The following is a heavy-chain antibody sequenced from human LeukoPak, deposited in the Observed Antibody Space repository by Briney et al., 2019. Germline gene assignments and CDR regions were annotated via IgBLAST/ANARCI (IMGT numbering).Heavy chain of an antibody. V-gene: IGHV4-34*01. CDR2: INHSGST. Sequence: NPSETLSLTCAVYGGSFSGYYWSWIRQPPGKGLEWIGEINHSGSTNYNPSLKSRVTISVDTSKNQFSLKLSSVTAADTAVYYCARDRPGSSPLVYYYYYYMDVWGKGTTVTVSS. CDR3: ARDRPGSSPLVYYYYYYMDV. D-gene: IGHD6-6*01. J-gene: IGHJ6*03. CDR1: GGSFSGYY.